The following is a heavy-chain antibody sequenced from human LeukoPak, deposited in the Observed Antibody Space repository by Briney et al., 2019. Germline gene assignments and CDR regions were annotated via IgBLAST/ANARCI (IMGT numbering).Heavy chain of an antibody. V-gene: IGHV3-43*01. D-gene: IGHD5-12*01. CDR1: GFTFNDYI. CDR2: ISRDGSSA. Sequence: GGSLRLSCAVSGFTFNDYIMHWVRQAPGKGLEWLSLISRDGSSADYADSVKGRFTISRDNNKNSLYLQMDTVRSEDTAFYFCAKSGYAGSAILAGRGTSYYYYYMDVWGNGTTVTVSS. CDR3: AKSGYAGSAILAGRGTSYYYYYMDV. J-gene: IGHJ6*03.